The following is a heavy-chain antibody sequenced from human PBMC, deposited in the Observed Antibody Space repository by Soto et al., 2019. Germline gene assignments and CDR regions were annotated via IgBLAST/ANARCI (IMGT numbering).Heavy chain of an antibody. CDR2: IRSKPYGGTT. J-gene: IGHJ4*02. CDR1: GFTFGNFA. D-gene: IGHD1-1*01. V-gene: IGHV3-49*03. Sequence: GGSLRLSCTASGFTFGNFAMSWFRQAPGKGLEWVGFIRSKPYGGTTEYAASVKGRFTISRDDSKSIAYLQMNSLKTEDTAVYYCTRARLIGYYYFDYWGQGTLVTVSS. CDR3: TRARLIGYYYFDY.